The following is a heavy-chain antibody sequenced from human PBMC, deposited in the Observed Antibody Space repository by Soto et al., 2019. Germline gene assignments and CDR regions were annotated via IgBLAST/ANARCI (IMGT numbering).Heavy chain of an antibody. Sequence: QVQLVESGGALVKPGGSLRLSCAASGFTFTDYYMSWIRQAPGKGPEWISYITPSGTTIKYADSVRGRSTISRDNAKISLSLQMNSLRADDTAVYYCARVRSTFPDYWGQGTLVTVSS. J-gene: IGHJ4*02. CDR3: ARVRSTFPDY. CDR2: ITPSGTTI. CDR1: GFTFTDYY. D-gene: IGHD2-15*01. V-gene: IGHV3-11*01.